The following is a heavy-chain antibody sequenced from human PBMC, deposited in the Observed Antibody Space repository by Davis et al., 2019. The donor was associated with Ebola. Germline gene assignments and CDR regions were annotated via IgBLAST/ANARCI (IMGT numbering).Heavy chain of an antibody. Sequence: GESLKISCRASGYTFTNYWIGWVRQMPGKGLEWMGIICPDDSDSRYSPSFQGQVTISVDKSITTAYLQWSSLKASDTAIYYCARSSMVRGVPLSGWFDPWGQGTLVTVSS. J-gene: IGHJ5*02. V-gene: IGHV5-51*01. CDR3: ARSSMVRGVPLSGWFDP. CDR2: ICPDDSDS. CDR1: GYTFTNYW. D-gene: IGHD3-10*01.